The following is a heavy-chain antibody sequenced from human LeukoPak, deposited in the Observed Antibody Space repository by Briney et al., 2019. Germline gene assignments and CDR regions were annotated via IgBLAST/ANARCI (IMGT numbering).Heavy chain of an antibody. D-gene: IGHD1-26*01. CDR1: GYTFTGYY. Sequence: ADSVKVSCKASGYTFTGYYIHWVRQAPGQGLEWMGWINPNSGGTNYAQKFQGRVTMTRDTSISTDYMELNRLRSDDTAVYYCARVSVGTTEVYFDYWGQGTLVTVSS. CDR2: INPNSGGT. V-gene: IGHV1-2*02. J-gene: IGHJ4*02. CDR3: ARVSVGTTEVYFDY.